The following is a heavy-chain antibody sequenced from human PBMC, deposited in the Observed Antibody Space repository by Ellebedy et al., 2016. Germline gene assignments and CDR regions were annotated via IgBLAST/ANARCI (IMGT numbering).Heavy chain of an antibody. J-gene: IGHJ4*02. CDR3: AKDGRAPRPYYFDY. D-gene: IGHD2-15*01. CDR2: IKEDGSEK. V-gene: IGHV3-7*03. Sequence: GESLKISXAASGFTFSSYWMNWVRQAPGKGLEWVANIKEDGSEKAYLDSVKGRFTISRDNSKNTLYLQMKSLRAEDTAIYYCAKDGRAPRPYYFDYWGQGTLVTVSS. CDR1: GFTFSSYW.